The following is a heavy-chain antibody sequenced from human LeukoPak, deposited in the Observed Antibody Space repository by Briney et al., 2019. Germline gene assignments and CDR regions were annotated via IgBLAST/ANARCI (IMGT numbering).Heavy chain of an antibody. CDR2: IYYSGST. V-gene: IGHV4-59*01. CDR3: ARDRGGDGYNDYYFDY. CDR1: GGPISSYY. D-gene: IGHD5-24*01. Sequence: SETLSLTCTVSGGPISSYYWSWIRQPPGKGLEWIGYIYYSGSTNYNPSLKSRVTISVDTSKNQFSLKLSSVTAADTAVYYCARDRGGDGYNDYYFDYWGQGTLVTVSS. J-gene: IGHJ4*02.